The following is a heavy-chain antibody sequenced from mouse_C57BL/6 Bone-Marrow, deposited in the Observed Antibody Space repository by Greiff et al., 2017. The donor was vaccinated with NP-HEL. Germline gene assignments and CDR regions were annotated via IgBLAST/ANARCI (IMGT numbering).Heavy chain of an antibody. CDR1: GYSITSGYY. CDR2: ISYDGSN. CDR3: ARGAYYYGTAWFAY. V-gene: IGHV3-6*01. D-gene: IGHD1-1*01. Sequence: EVQLQESGPGLVKPSQSLSLTCSVTGYSITSGYYWNWIRQFPGNKLEWMGYISYDGSNNYNPSLKNRISITRDTSKNQFFLKLNSVTTEDTATYYCARGAYYYGTAWFAYWGQGTLVTVS. J-gene: IGHJ3*01.